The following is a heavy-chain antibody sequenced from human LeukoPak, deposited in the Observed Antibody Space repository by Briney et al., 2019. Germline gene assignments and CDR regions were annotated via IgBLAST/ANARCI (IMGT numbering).Heavy chain of an antibody. J-gene: IGHJ5*02. CDR3: ARLAVLGTEGADRWAYNWFDP. CDR2: INPNSGGT. CDR1: GYTFTGYY. D-gene: IGHD1-14*01. V-gene: IGHV1-2*02. Sequence: ASVKVSCKASGYTFTGYYMHWVRQAPGQGLEWMGWINPNSGGTNYAQKFQGRVTMTRDTSISTAYMELSRLRSDDTAVYYCARLAVLGTEGADRWAYNWFDPWGQGTLVTVYS.